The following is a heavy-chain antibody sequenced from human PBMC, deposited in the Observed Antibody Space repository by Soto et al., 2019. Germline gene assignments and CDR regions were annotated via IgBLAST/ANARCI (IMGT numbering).Heavy chain of an antibody. CDR1: GFTLADYA. CDR2: TSWNSGSI. D-gene: IGHD1-26*01. V-gene: IGHV3-9*01. Sequence: EVQLVESGGGLVQPGRSLRLSCAAAGFTLADYAMHWVRQAPGKGLEWVSSTSWNSGSIGYADSVKGRFTISRDNAKNSLYLQMNSLRAEDTALYYCAKGRGGAQKDDFDLCGQGTMVTVS. J-gene: IGHJ3*01. CDR3: AKGRGGAQKDDFDL.